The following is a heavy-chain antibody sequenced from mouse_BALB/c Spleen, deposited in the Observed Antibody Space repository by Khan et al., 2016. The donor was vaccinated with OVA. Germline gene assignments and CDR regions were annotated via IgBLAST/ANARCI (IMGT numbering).Heavy chain of an antibody. CDR1: GFSLTSYG. V-gene: IGHV2-2*02. J-gene: IGHJ3*01. CDR3: ARNYGYDEGLAY. Sequence: QVQLKQSGPGLVQPSQSLSITCTVSGFSLTSYGVHWVRQSPGKGLEWLGVIWSVGSTDYNAAFISRLNINKDNSKSQAFFKMNSLQANDTAIYYCARNYGYDEGLAYWGQGTLVTVSA. CDR2: IWSVGST. D-gene: IGHD2-2*01.